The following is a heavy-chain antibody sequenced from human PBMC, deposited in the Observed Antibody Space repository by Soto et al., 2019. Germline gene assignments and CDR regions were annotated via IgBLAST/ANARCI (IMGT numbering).Heavy chain of an antibody. Sequence: PGGSLRLSCAASGFTFSSYSMNCVRQAPGRGLEWVSSISSSSSCIYYADSVKGRFTISRDNAKNSLYPQMNSLRAEDTAVYYCAREGSYGGILDYWGQGTMVTVSS. D-gene: IGHD4-17*01. CDR1: GFTFSSYS. V-gene: IGHV3-21*01. J-gene: IGHJ4*02. CDR3: AREGSYGGILDY. CDR2: ISSSSSCI.